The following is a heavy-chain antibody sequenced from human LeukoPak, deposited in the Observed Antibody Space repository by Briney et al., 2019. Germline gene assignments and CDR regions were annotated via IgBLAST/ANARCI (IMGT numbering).Heavy chain of an antibody. J-gene: IGHJ6*03. Sequence: QSWGSLRLSCAASGFTFSSYAMSWVRQAPGKGLEWVSVITGSGTETNYANSAKGRFTISRDNSKNTLYLQMNSLRAEDTALYYCAKGPYRDSNYYMDVWGKGTTVTVSS. CDR1: GFTFSSYA. CDR3: AKGPYRDSNYYMDV. V-gene: IGHV3-23*01. CDR2: ITGSGTET. D-gene: IGHD3-16*01.